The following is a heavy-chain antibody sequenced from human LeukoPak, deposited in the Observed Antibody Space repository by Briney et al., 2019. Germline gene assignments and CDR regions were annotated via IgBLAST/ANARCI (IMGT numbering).Heavy chain of an antibody. Sequence: GGSLRLSCAASGFTFSNYWMSWVRQAPGKGLEWVANIKQDGSEKYYVDSVKGRFTISRDDANYSLYLQMNSLRAEDTAVYYCARKAHGMDVWGKGTTVTVSS. J-gene: IGHJ6*04. V-gene: IGHV3-7*03. CDR2: IKQDGSEK. CDR3: ARKAHGMDV. CDR1: GFTFSNYW.